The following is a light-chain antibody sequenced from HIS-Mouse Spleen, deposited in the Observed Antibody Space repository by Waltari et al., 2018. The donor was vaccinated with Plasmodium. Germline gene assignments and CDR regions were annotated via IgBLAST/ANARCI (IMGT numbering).Light chain of an antibody. J-gene: IGLJ2*01. Sequence: SYELTQPPSVSVSPGQTASITCSGDKLGDTYACWYQQKPGQSPVLVIYQDSKRPSGSPERFSGSNSGKTATLTISGTQAMDEADYYCQAWDSSTVVFGGGTKLTVL. V-gene: IGLV3-1*01. CDR1: KLGDTY. CDR2: QDS. CDR3: QAWDSSTVV.